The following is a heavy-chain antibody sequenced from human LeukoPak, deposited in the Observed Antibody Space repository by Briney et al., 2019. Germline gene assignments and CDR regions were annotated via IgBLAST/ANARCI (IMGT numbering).Heavy chain of an antibody. V-gene: IGHV1-18*01. Sequence: ASVKVSCKASGYTFTSYGISWVRQAPGQGLEWMGWISGYNGNTNYAQNLQGRVTMTTDTSTSTACMELRSLRSDDTAFYYCARGGGYQDYWGQGTLVTVSS. J-gene: IGHJ4*02. CDR1: GYTFTSYG. D-gene: IGHD3-22*01. CDR3: ARGGGYQDY. CDR2: ISGYNGNT.